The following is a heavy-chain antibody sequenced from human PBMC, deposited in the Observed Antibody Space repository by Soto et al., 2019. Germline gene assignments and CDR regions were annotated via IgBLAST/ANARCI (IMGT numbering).Heavy chain of an antibody. J-gene: IGHJ4*02. CDR2: IYYSGST. Sequence: SETLSLTCAVSGGSISSSRYYWGWIRQPPGKGLEWIGSIYYSGSTYYTPSLQSRVAISVDTSKNQFSLKLNSVTAADTAVYYCARRTVNIRTFYSGLTTHCFDYWGQGTLVTVSS. V-gene: IGHV4-39*01. CDR1: GGSISSSRYY. CDR3: ARRTVNIRTFYSGLTTHCFDY. D-gene: IGHD6-19*01.